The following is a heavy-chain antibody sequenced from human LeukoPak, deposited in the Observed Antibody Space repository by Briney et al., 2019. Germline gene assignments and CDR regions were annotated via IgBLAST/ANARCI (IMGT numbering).Heavy chain of an antibody. CDR2: IYYSGST. CDR1: GYSISSGYY. D-gene: IGHD2-15*01. CDR3: AGHMTGSLNWFDP. J-gene: IGHJ5*02. V-gene: IGHV4-38-2*01. Sequence: PSETLSLTCAVSGYSISSGYYWGWIRQPPGKGLEWIGSIYYSGSTYYNPSLKSRVTISVDTSKNQFSLKLSSVTAADTAVYYCAGHMTGSLNWFDPWGQGTLVTVSS.